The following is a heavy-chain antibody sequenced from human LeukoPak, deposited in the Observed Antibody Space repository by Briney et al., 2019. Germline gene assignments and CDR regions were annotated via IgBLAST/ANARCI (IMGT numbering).Heavy chain of an antibody. V-gene: IGHV3-43D*03. D-gene: IGHD3-22*01. Sequence: GGSLRLSCVASGFTFDDYAMHWVRQAPGKGLEWVCLTNWDGTNTLCAGSVKGRFTISRDNNKSSLFLQMNSLKPEDTALYYCAKEDSGHDSIFHPPGAFDSWGQGTLVTVSS. J-gene: IGHJ4*02. CDR1: GFTFDDYA. CDR2: TNWDGTNT. CDR3: AKEDSGHDSIFHPPGAFDS.